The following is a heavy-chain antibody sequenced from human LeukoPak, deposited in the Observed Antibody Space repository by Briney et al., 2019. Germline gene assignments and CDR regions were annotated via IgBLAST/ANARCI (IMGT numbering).Heavy chain of an antibody. J-gene: IGHJ4*02. D-gene: IGHD3-9*01. V-gene: IGHV1-2*02. Sequence: GASVKVSCKASGYTFTGYYMHWVRQAPGQGLEWMGWINPNSGGTNYAQKFQGRVTMTRDTSISTAYMELSRLRSDDTAVYYCASTPLLRYFDWLLYSLDYWGQGTLVTVSS. CDR2: INPNSGGT. CDR1: GYTFTGYY. CDR3: ASTPLLRYFDWLLYSLDY.